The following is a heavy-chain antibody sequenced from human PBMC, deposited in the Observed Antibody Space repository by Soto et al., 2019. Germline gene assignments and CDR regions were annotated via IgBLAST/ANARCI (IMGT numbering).Heavy chain of an antibody. J-gene: IGHJ5*02. CDR3: SGDVQVGFTNYFDP. CDR1: GGPITSYH. V-gene: IGHV4-59*01. D-gene: IGHD4-4*01. Sequence: SETMSLSCLVSGGPITSYHWSWILQFRERGLEWIAYTSSTGNTNYHPSLQSRVTTSLDTSKNHFSLKVSSMTPADTAGYYYSGDVQVGFTNYFDPWGQGALVTVS. CDR2: TSSTGNT.